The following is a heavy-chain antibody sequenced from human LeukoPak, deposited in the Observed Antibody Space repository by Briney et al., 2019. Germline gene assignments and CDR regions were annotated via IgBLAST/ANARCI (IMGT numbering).Heavy chain of an antibody. CDR3: ARETQQHYYYYYMDV. Sequence: SVKVSCKASGGTFSSYAISWVRQAPGQGLEWMGRTIPIFGTANYAQKFQGRVTITTDESTSTAYMELSSLRSEDTAVYYCARETQQHYYYYYMDVWGKGTTVTVSS. CDR2: TIPIFGTA. D-gene: IGHD6-13*01. V-gene: IGHV1-69*05. CDR1: GGTFSSYA. J-gene: IGHJ6*03.